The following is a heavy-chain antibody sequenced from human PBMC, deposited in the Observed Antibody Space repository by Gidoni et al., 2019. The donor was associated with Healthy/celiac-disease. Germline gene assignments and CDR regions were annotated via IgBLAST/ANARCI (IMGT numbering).Heavy chain of an antibody. CDR1: GFTFSSYG. J-gene: IGHJ4*02. CDR2: ISYDGSNK. CDR3: AKPLSITMIVVALDY. Sequence: QVQLVESGGGVVQPGRSLRLSCAASGFTFSSYGMHWVRQAPGKGLEWVAVISYDGSNKYYADSVKGRFTISRDNSKNTLYLQMNSLRAEDTAVYYCAKPLSITMIVVALDYWGQGTLVTVSS. D-gene: IGHD3-22*01. V-gene: IGHV3-30*18.